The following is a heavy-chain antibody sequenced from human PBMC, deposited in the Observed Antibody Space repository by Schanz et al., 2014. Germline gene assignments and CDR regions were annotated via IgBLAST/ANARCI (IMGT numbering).Heavy chain of an antibody. J-gene: IGHJ4*02. Sequence: QVQLVQSGSELKKPGASVKVSCKASAYTFTGYYMHWVRQAPGQGLEWMGWINPNSGGTNYAQNFQGRVTMTSDTSISTAYMELSRLRSDDTAVYYCARDRAYYYESSGDVGYWGQGTLVTVSS. CDR2: INPNSGGT. D-gene: IGHD3-22*01. V-gene: IGHV1-2*02. CDR3: ARDRAYYYESSGDVGY. CDR1: AYTFTGYY.